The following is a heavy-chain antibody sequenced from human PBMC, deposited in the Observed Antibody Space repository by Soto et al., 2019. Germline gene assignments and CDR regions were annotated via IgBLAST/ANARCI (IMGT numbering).Heavy chain of an antibody. V-gene: IGHV1-69*13. Sequence: GASVKVSCKASGGTFSSYAISWVRQAPGQGLEWMGGIIPIFGTANYAQKFQGRVTITADESTSTAYMELSSLRSEDTAVYYCAREKASSSNPNFDYWGQGTLVTVSS. CDR3: AREKASSSNPNFDY. D-gene: IGHD6-6*01. CDR1: GGTFSSYA. CDR2: IIPIFGTA. J-gene: IGHJ4*01.